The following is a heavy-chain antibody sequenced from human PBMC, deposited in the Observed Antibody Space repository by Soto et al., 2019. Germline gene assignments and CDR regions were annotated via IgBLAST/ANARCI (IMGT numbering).Heavy chain of an antibody. CDR2: IYHSGST. CDR3: ARNRNLNYDFWSGYYPNYYYGMDV. V-gene: IGHV4-4*02. CDR1: GGSISSSNW. Sequence: SETLSLTCAVSGGSISSSNWWSWVRQPPGKGLEWIGEIYHSGSTNYNPSLKSRVTISVDTSKNQFSLKLSSVTAADTAVYYCARNRNLNYDFWSGYYPNYYYGMDVWGQGTTVTVSS. J-gene: IGHJ6*02. D-gene: IGHD3-3*01.